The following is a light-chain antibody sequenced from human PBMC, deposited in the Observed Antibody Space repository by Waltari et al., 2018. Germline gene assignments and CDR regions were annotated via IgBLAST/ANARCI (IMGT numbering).Light chain of an antibody. CDR2: AAS. CDR1: QNINIF. V-gene: IGKV1-39*01. CDR3: QQSDTFFALT. J-gene: IGKJ4*01. Sequence: QSPSSLSASVGDRVTITCRASQNINIFLSWYQKRPGRAPRLLIYAASSLHSGVPSRFSGSGSGTDFTLTIASLQPEDFATYYCQQSDTFFALTFGGGTKVEI.